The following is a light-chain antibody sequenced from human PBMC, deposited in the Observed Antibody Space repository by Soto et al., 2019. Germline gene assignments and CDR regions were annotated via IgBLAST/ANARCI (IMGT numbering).Light chain of an antibody. J-gene: IGLJ1*01. CDR2: DVN. V-gene: IGLV2-18*02. CDR3: SSYTSSNTYV. Sequence: QSALTQPPSVSGSPGQSVAISCTGTSSDIGSSNGVSWYQQPPGTAPKLMIYDVNIRPSGVPDRFSGSKSGNTASLTISGLQAEDEADYYCSSYTSSNTYVFGTGTKVTVL. CDR1: SSDIGSSNG.